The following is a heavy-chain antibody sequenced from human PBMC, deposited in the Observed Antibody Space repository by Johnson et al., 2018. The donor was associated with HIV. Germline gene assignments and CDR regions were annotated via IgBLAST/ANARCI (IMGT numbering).Heavy chain of an antibody. CDR3: ARDGGSPTLVWDDAFDI. Sequence: HVQLVESGGGLVHPGGSLRLSCAASGFTFSGYWMHCVRQAPGKGLEWVAVIWYDGSNTFYEASVKGRFTISRDNSKNTLYLQMNDLRAEDTAVYNCARDGGSPTLVWDDAFDIWGQGTMVTVSS. J-gene: IGHJ3*02. CDR1: GFTFSGYW. D-gene: IGHD2-15*01. CDR2: IWYDGSNT. V-gene: IGHV3-33*08.